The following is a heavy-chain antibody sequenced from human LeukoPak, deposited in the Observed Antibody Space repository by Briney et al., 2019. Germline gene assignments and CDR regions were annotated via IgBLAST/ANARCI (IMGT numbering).Heavy chain of an antibody. Sequence: GGSLRLSCAASGFTFDDYAMHWVRQVPGKGLEWVSGISWNSGSIGYADSAKGRFTISRDNAKNSLYLHMNSLSAEDTALYYCAKGKKITVAGLFDYWGQGTLVTVSS. CDR3: AKGKKITVAGLFDY. J-gene: IGHJ4*02. V-gene: IGHV3-9*01. D-gene: IGHD6-19*01. CDR1: GFTFDDYA. CDR2: ISWNSGSI.